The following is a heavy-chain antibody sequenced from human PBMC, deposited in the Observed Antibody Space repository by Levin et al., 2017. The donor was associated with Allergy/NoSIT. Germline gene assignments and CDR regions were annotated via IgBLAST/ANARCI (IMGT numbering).Heavy chain of an antibody. CDR1: GFSVSRYW. Sequence: GESLKISCAASGFSVSRYWMHWVRQAPGKGLAWVSRINEDGSTINYADSVEGRFTISRDSAKNKLYLQMNSLRVEDTAVYYCTRDTFGVDDYWGQGTMVTVSS. V-gene: IGHV3-74*01. J-gene: IGHJ4*02. CDR2: INEDGSTI. CDR3: TRDTFGVDDY. D-gene: IGHD3-3*01.